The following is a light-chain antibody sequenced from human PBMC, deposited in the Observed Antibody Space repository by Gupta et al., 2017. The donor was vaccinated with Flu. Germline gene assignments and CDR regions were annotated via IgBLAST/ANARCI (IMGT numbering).Light chain of an antibody. CDR2: WAS. V-gene: IGKV4-1*01. J-gene: IGKJ4*01. CDR3: QQYYSTPPT. CDR1: QSVLYSSNNKNY. Sequence: DIVMTQSTDSLAVSLGERATINCKSSQSVLYSSNNKNYLAWYQQRPGQPPQLLIYWASTRESGVPDRFSGSGSGTDFTLTISSLQAEDVALYYFQQYYSTPPTFGGGTKVEIK.